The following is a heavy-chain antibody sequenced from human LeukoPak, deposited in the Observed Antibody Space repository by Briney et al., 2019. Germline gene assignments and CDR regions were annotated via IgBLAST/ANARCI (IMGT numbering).Heavy chain of an antibody. CDR3: AREEFLHEIDSSGYFAY. V-gene: IGHV4-4*07. CDR1: GGSITGYY. CDR2: VYSSGVG. Sequence: SETLSLTCTVSGGSITGYYWNWIRQPAGQGLEWLGRVYSSGVGNYNPSLTSRVTMSVDTSKNQFPLELTSPTAADTAVYYCAREEFLHEIDSSGYFAYWGQGTLVTVSS. J-gene: IGHJ4*02. D-gene: IGHD3-22*01.